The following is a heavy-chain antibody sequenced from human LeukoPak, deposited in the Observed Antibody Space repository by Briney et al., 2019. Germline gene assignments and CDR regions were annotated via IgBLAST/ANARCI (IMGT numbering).Heavy chain of an antibody. Sequence: SETLSLTCAVYGGSFSGYYWSWLRQPPGKGLEWIGEINHSGSTNYNPSLKSRVTISVDTSKNQFSLKLSSVTAADTAVYYCARGLLSYYDYVWGSYRYSRGYFDYWGQGTLVTVSS. D-gene: IGHD3-16*02. CDR3: ARGLLSYYDYVWGSYRYSRGYFDY. CDR2: INHSGST. CDR1: GGSFSGYY. J-gene: IGHJ4*02. V-gene: IGHV4-34*01.